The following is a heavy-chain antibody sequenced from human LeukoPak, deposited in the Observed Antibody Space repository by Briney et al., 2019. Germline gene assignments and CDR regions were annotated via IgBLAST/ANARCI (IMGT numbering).Heavy chain of an antibody. J-gene: IGHJ4*02. CDR2: IKQDGSEK. D-gene: IGHD6-6*01. CDR3: VRALGSSSGDS. Sequence: GGSLGLSCAASGFTFSNSWMSWVRQAPGKGLEWVANIKQDGSEKYYVDSVKGRFTISRDNAKDSLYLQMNSLRAEDTAVYYCVRALGSSSGDSWGQGALVTVSS. V-gene: IGHV3-7*01. CDR1: GFTFSNSW.